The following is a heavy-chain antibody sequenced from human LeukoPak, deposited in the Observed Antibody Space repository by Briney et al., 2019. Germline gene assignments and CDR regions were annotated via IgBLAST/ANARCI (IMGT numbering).Heavy chain of an antibody. CDR3: AKYSDSSSWYDS. CDR2: ISGTGGSS. Sequence: AGGSLRLSCAASGFTFSDAWMTWVRQAPGKGLEWVSLISGTGGSSYYADSVRRRFTISRDIPKNTLYLQLNSLRAEDTAVYFCAKYSDSSSWYDSWGQGTLVTVSS. J-gene: IGHJ5*01. CDR1: GFTFSDAW. D-gene: IGHD6-13*01. V-gene: IGHV3-23*01.